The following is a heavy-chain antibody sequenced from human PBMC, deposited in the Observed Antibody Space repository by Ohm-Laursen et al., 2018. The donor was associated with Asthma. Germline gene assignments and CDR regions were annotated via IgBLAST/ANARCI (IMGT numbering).Heavy chain of an antibody. CDR2: ISGSGGST. D-gene: IGHD2-2*03. CDR1: GFTFNTYW. Sequence: SLRLSCTASGFTFNTYWMSWVRQAPGKGLEWVSAISGSGGSTYYADSVKGRFTISRDNSKNTLYLQMNSLRAEDTAVYYCAKDLDIVVVPAANAFDIWGHGTMVTVSS. CDR3: AKDLDIVVVPAANAFDI. J-gene: IGHJ3*02. V-gene: IGHV3-23*01.